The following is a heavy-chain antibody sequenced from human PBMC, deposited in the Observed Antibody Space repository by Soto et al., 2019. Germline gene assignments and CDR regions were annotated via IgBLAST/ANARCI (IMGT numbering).Heavy chain of an antibody. D-gene: IGHD3-10*01. CDR1: GYTFTSYY. V-gene: IGHV1-46*01. CDR3: ARTGILWFGEFYYYYGMDV. Sequence: ASVKVSCKASGYTFTSYYMHWVRQAPGQGLEWMGIINPSGSSTSYAQKFQGRVTMTRDTSTSTVYMELSSLRSEDTAVYYCARTGILWFGEFYYYYGMDVWGQGTTVTVSS. J-gene: IGHJ6*02. CDR2: INPSGSST.